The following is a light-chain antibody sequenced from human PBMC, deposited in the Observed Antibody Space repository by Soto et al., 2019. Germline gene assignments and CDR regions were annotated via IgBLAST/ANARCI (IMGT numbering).Light chain of an antibody. CDR1: TSDVGGYNY. CDR2: EVN. CDR3: SSYAGSKNFIL. Sequence: QSVLTQPPSASGSPGQSVTISCTGTTSDVGGYNYVSWYQLHPGKVPKLIISEVNKRPSGVPDRFSGSKSGSTASLTVSGLQAEDEADYFCSSYAGSKNFILFGGGTQVTVL. J-gene: IGLJ2*01. V-gene: IGLV2-8*01.